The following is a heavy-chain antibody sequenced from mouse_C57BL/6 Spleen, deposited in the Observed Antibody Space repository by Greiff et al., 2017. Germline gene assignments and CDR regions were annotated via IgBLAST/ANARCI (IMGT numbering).Heavy chain of an antibody. V-gene: IGHV1-69*01. Sequence: QVQLQQPGAELVMPGASVKLSCKASGYTFTSYWMHWVKQRPGQGLEWIGEIDPSDSYTNYNQKFKGKATLTVDQSSSTAYMQLNSLTSEDSAVYYCANSNWGSYAMDYWGQGTSVTVSS. CDR1: GYTFTSYW. D-gene: IGHD2-5*01. CDR3: ANSNWGSYAMDY. CDR2: IDPSDSYT. J-gene: IGHJ4*01.